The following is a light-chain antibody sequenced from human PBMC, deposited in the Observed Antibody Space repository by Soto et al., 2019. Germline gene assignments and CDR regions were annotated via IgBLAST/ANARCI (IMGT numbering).Light chain of an antibody. CDR1: QSVTSSY. CDR2: AAS. J-gene: IGKJ2*01. CDR3: QQYGSSQYT. Sequence: EIVLTQSPGTLSLSPGERATLSCRASQSVTSSYLAWYQQKRGQAPRLLIYAASSRATGVPDRFSGSGSGTDFTLTISRLEPADFAVYYCQQYGSSQYTFGQGTKLEIK. V-gene: IGKV3-20*01.